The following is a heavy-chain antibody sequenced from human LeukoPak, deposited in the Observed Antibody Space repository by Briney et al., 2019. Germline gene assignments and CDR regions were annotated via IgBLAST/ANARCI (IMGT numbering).Heavy chain of an antibody. CDR3: SRGYSGNYRVDY. CDR2: INTDGSST. J-gene: IGHJ4*02. D-gene: IGHD1-26*01. CDR1: GFTFSNYW. V-gene: IGHV3-74*01. Sequence: GGSLRLSCAVSGFTFSNYWMHWVRQAPGKGLVWVSRINTDGSSTTYADFVKGRFTISRDNAKNTLYLQMNSLRAEDTAVYFCSRGYSGNYRVDYWGQGTLVTVSS.